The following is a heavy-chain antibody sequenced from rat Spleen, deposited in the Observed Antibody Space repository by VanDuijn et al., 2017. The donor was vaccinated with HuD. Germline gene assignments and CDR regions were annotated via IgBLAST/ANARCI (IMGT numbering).Heavy chain of an antibody. J-gene: IGHJ4*01. CDR1: GFTFSNYD. Sequence: EVQLVESGGGLAQPGRSLKLSCAASGFTFSNYDMAWVRQAPKKGLEWVAYISYDGGTTYYRDSVKGRFTISRDNAKSTLYLQMDSLRSEDTATYYCTTDRTGALMDAWGQGASVTVSS. D-gene: IGHD5-1*01. V-gene: IGHV5-20*01. CDR2: ISYDGGTT. CDR3: TTDRTGALMDA.